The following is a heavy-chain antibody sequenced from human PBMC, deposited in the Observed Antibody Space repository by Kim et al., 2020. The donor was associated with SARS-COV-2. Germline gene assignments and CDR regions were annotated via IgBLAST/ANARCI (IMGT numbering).Heavy chain of an antibody. J-gene: IGHJ4*02. CDR2: INHSGST. Sequence: SETLSLTCAVYGGSFSGYYWSWIRQPPGKGLEWIGEINHSGSTNYNPSLKSRVTISVDTSKNQFSLKLSSVTAADTAVYYCARARVRGSSWYYFDYCGQGTLVTVSS. CDR1: GGSFSGYY. CDR3: ARARVRGSSWYYFDY. V-gene: IGHV4-34*01. D-gene: IGHD6-13*01.